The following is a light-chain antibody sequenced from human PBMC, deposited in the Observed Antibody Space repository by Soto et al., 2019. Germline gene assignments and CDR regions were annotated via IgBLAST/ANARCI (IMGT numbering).Light chain of an antibody. CDR1: QSISSW. Sequence: DIQMTQSPSTLSASVGDRVTITCRASQSISSWLAWYQQKPGKAPKLLIYDPPSLKSGVPSGFSGIVSGTDFPLTFSSLKPDDFATYYCQQYNIYSPTFGQGTKVDIK. CDR3: QQYNIYSPT. CDR2: DPP. V-gene: IGKV1-5*01. J-gene: IGKJ1*01.